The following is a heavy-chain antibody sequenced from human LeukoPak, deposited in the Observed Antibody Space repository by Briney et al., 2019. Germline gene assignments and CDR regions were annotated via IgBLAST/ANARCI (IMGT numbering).Heavy chain of an antibody. D-gene: IGHD4-17*01. CDR1: GFTFSSYG. J-gene: IGHJ4*02. Sequence: GGSLRLSCAASGFTFSSYGMHWVRQAPGKGLEWVAVIWYDGSNKYYADSVKGRFTISRDNSKNTLYLQMNSLRAEDTAVYYCARENFDYGAYGWGQGTLVTVSS. CDR3: ARENFDYGAYG. CDR2: IWYDGSNK. V-gene: IGHV3-33*01.